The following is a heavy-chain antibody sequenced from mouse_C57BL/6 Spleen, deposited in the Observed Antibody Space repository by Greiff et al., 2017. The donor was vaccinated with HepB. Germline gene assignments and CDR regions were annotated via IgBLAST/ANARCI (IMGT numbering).Heavy chain of an antibody. V-gene: IGHV1-22*01. Sequence: VQLKQSGPELVKPGASVKMSCKASGYTFTDYNMHWVKQSHGKSLEWIGYINPNNGGTSYNQKFKGKATLTVNKSSSTAYMELRSLTSEDSAVYYCARGENGYYPFAYWGQGTLVTVSA. CDR1: GYTFTDYN. D-gene: IGHD2-3*01. J-gene: IGHJ3*01. CDR3: ARGENGYYPFAY. CDR2: INPNNGGT.